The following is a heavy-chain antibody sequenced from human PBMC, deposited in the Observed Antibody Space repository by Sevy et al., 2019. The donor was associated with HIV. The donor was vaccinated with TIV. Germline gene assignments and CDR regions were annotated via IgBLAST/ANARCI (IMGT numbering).Heavy chain of an antibody. D-gene: IGHD6-19*01. Sequence: ASVKVSCKTSGYTFIAYYIHWVRQAPGQGLEWMGWINPNNGATNYAQKFLGRVTMTRDTSIRTLYMELSGLRSDDTAVFYCARGSPGYVSGWYELDNWGQGTLVTVSS. CDR1: GYTFIAYY. V-gene: IGHV1-2*02. CDR3: ARGSPGYVSGWYELDN. CDR2: INPNNGAT. J-gene: IGHJ4*02.